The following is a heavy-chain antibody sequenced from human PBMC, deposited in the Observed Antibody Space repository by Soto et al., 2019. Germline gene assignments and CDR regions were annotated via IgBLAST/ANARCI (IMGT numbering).Heavy chain of an antibody. CDR3: ARGEHYYDSSGYYY. D-gene: IGHD3-22*01. CDR2: ISSSGSTI. Sequence: VQLVESGGGVVQPGRSLRLSCAASGFTFSSYEMNWVRQAPGKGLEWVSYISSSGSTIYYADSVKGRFTISRDNAKNSLYLQMNSLRAEDTAVYYCARGEHYYDSSGYYYWGQGTLVTVSS. J-gene: IGHJ4*02. V-gene: IGHV3-48*03. CDR1: GFTFSSYE.